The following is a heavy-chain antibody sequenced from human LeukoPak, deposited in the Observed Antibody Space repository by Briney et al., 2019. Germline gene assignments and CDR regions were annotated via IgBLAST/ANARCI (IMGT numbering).Heavy chain of an antibody. V-gene: IGHV3-23*01. Sequence: GGYLRLSCAASGFTFSSYAMSWVRQAPGKGLEWVSAISGSGGSTYYADSVKGRFTISRDNSKNTLYLQMNSLRAEDTAVYYCVKDYYDSSGYFSMFAFDIWGQGTMVTVSS. CDR3: VKDYYDSSGYFSMFAFDI. CDR2: ISGSGGST. CDR1: GFTFSSYA. J-gene: IGHJ3*02. D-gene: IGHD3-22*01.